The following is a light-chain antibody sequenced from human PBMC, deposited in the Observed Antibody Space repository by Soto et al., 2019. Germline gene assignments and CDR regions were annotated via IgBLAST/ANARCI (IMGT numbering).Light chain of an antibody. CDR1: QSLLHSNGYNY. Sequence: DIVMTQSPLSLPVTPGEPASISCRSSQSLLHSNGYNYLDWYLQKPGQSQQPLIYLGSNRTSGVTDKLSGSGSGTDFTLKISRVEAEDVGVYYCMEALQTPLTFGGGTKVEIK. CDR3: MEALQTPLT. CDR2: LGS. V-gene: IGKV2-28*01. J-gene: IGKJ4*01.